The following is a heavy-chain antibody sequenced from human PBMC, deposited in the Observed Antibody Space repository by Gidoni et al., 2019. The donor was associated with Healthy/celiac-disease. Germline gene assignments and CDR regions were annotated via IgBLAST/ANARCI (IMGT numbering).Heavy chain of an antibody. D-gene: IGHD4-17*01. V-gene: IGHV3-21*01. J-gene: IGHJ6*02. CDR2: ISSSSSYI. Sequence: EVQLVASGGGLVKPGGSLRLSCPSSGFPFSSYSMNWVRPAPGKGLEWVSSISSSSSYIYYADSVKGRFTISRDNAKNSLYLQMNSLRAEDTAVYYCARRLPTYGMDVWGQGTTVTVSS. CDR1: GFPFSSYS. CDR3: ARRLPTYGMDV.